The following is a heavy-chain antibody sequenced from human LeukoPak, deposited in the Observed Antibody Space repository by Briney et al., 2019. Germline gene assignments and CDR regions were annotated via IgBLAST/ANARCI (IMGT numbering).Heavy chain of an antibody. CDR2: IPGSGGAT. V-gene: IGHV3-23*01. D-gene: IGHD3-22*01. CDR3: ARARPWDSSRSYYFGMDV. CDR1: GFTFSSYA. J-gene: IGHJ6*02. Sequence: PVASLRLSCEASGFTFSSYAIRWVRQAPGTGLEWVSSIPGSGGATYYADSVRGRFSISRDSSKNTVYLQMNSLRDEDTAVYYCARARPWDSSRSYYFGMDVWGHGTTVTVSS.